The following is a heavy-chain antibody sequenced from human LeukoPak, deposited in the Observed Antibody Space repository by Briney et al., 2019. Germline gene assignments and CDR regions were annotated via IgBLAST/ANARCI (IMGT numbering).Heavy chain of an antibody. D-gene: IGHD4-17*01. CDR2: IYYSGST. Sequence: PETLSLTCTVSGGSISSYYWSWIRQPPGKGLEWIGYIYYSGSTNDSPYLKSRVTISVDTSKKEFSLKMRSVTAADTAVYYCARLRQHYPDYYCYYWGQGTLVSVSS. CDR3: ARLRQHYPDYYCYY. CDR1: GGSISSYY. V-gene: IGHV4-59*08. J-gene: IGHJ4*02.